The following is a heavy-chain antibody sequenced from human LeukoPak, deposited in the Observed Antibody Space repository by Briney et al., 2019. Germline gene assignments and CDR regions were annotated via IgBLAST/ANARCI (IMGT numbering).Heavy chain of an antibody. J-gene: IGHJ5*02. CDR3: ARDGLLWFGELLGDNWFDP. CDR2: MNPKSGNT. V-gene: IGHV1-8*01. D-gene: IGHD3-10*01. Sequence: ASVKVSCKASGYTFTSYDINWVRQATGQGLEWMGWMNPKSGNTGYAQKFQGRVTMTRDTSINTAYMELNSLTSEDTAVYYCARDGLLWFGELLGDNWFDPWGQGTLVTVSS. CDR1: GYTFTSYD.